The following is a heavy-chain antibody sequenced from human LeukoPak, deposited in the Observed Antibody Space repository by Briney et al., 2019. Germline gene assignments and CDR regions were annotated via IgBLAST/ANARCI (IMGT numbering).Heavy chain of an antibody. CDR2: ISYDGSNK. J-gene: IGHJ3*02. CDR3: AKEGWNSGYADAFDI. CDR1: GFNFSSYA. V-gene: IGHV3-30*04. Sequence: GGSLRLSCAASGFNFSSYAMHWVRQAPGKGLEWVAVISYDGSNKYYADSVKGRFTISRDNSKNTLYLQMNSLRAEDTAVYYCAKEGWNSGYADAFDIWGQGTMVTVSS. D-gene: IGHD5-12*01.